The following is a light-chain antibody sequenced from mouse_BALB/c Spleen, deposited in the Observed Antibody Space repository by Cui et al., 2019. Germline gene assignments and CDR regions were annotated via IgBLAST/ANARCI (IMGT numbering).Light chain of an antibody. CDR3: HQWSSYPWT. V-gene: IGKV4-80*01. J-gene: IGKJ1*01. Sequence: QIVLTQSPAIMPASLGEEITLTCSASSSVSYIHWYQQKSCTSPKLLIYSTSNLASGVPSRFSGSGSGTFYSLTISSVEAEDAADYYCHQWSSYPWTFGGGTKLEIK. CDR2: STS. CDR1: SSVSY.